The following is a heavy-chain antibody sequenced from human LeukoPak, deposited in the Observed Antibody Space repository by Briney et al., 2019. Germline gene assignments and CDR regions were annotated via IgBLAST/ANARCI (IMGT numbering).Heavy chain of an antibody. V-gene: IGHV4-59*01. CDR1: GGSISSYY. CDR2: IYYSGST. CDR3: ARGYYGSGSYVSYYYYYYMDV. Sequence: SETLSLTCTVSGGSISSYYWSWIRQPPGKGLEWIGYIYYSGSTNYNPSLKSRVTISVDTSKNQFSLKLSSVTAADTAVYYCARGYYGSGSYVSYYYYYYMDVWGKGTTVTISS. J-gene: IGHJ6*03. D-gene: IGHD3-10*01.